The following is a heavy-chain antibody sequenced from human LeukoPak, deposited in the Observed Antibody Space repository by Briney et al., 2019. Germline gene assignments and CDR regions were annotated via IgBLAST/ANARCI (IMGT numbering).Heavy chain of an antibody. V-gene: IGHV4-59*08. J-gene: IGHJ4*02. CDR3: ARHRSTGWFL. CDR1: GDSFSNYY. Sequence: SETLSLTCTVSGDSFSNYYWSWIRQSPGKGLEWIGYISYSGSTNQNPSLKSRVTISIDTSKNQFSLKLSSVTAADTAVYYCARHRSTGWFLWGQGTLVTASS. D-gene: IGHD6-19*01. CDR2: ISYSGST.